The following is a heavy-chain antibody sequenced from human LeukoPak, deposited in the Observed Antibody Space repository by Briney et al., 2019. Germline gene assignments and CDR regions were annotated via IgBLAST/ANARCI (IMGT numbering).Heavy chain of an antibody. CDR3: ARLDGGVDYYDSSGYYYSFGY. V-gene: IGHV1-46*01. Sequence: ASVKVSCKASGYTFTSYYMHWVRQAPGQGLEWMGIINPSGGSTSYAQKFRGRVTMTRDTSTSTAYMELSSLRSEDTAVYYCARLDGGVDYYDSSGYYYSFGYWGQGTLVTVSS. CDR2: INPSGGST. D-gene: IGHD3-22*01. J-gene: IGHJ4*02. CDR1: GYTFTSYY.